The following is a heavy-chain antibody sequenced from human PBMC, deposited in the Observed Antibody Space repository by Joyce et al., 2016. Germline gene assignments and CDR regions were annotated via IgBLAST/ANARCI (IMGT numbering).Heavy chain of an antibody. D-gene: IGHD6-19*01. CDR2: INRDGGEK. Sequence: EVELVESGGGLVQPGGSLRLSCGASGFSFSDYWRSWGRQAPGKGLEWVASINRDGGEKYHVDSVKGRFTISRDNAKKSLYLQMTDLGADDTAVYYCARDDSSGWFPQRCFQHWGQGTLVSVSS. J-gene: IGHJ1*01. CDR3: ARDDSSGWFPQRCFQH. V-gene: IGHV3-7*03. CDR1: GFSFSDYW.